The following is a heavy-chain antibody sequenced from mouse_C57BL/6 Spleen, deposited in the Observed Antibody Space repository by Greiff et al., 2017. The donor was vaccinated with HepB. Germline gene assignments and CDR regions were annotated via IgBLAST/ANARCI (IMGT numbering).Heavy chain of an antibody. CDR2: IDPSDSYT. J-gene: IGHJ3*01. V-gene: IGHV1-69*01. CDR3: ARSLGRDAY. CDR1: GYTFTSYW. D-gene: IGHD4-1*01. Sequence: VQLQQSGAELVMPGASVKLSCKASGYTFTSYWMHWVKQRPGQGLEWIGEIDPSDSYTNYNQKFKGKSTLTVDKSSSTAYMQLSSLTSEDSAVYYCARSLGRDAYGGQGTLVTVSA.